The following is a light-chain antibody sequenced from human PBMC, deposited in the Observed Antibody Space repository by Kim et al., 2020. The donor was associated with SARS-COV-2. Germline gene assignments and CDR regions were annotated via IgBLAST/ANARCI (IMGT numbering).Light chain of an antibody. CDR3: AAWDDSLNGPGVV. J-gene: IGLJ2*01. CDR1: SSNIGSNT. CDR2: SNN. V-gene: IGLV1-44*01. Sequence: VTISCSGSSSNIGSNTVNWYQQLPGTAPKLLIYSNNQRPSGFPDRFSGSKSGTSASLAISGLQSEDEADYYCAAWDDSLNGPGVVFGGGTQLTVL.